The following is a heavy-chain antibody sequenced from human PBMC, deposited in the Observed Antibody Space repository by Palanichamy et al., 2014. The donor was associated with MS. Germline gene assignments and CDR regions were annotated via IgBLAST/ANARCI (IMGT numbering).Heavy chain of an antibody. CDR3: ASEPAYAIGNWWYFDL. CDR1: GFTFRSYA. J-gene: IGHJ2*01. D-gene: IGHD2-8*01. CDR2: ISFDGSNE. Sequence: QVQLVESGGGVVQPGRSLRLSCAASGFTFRSYAMHWVRQAPGKGLEWVAIISFDGSNEYYADSVQGRFTISRDNSENTLYLQMNSLRAEDAAVYYCASEPAYAIGNWWYFDLWGRGTPLTVSS. V-gene: IGHV3-30*04.